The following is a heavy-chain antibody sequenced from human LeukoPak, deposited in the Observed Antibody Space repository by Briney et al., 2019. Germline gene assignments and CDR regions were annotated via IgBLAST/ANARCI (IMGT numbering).Heavy chain of an antibody. V-gene: IGHV1-69*13. Sequence: ASVKVSCKASGGTFSSYAISWVRQAPGQGLEWMGGIIPIFGTANYAQKFQGRVTITANESTSTAYMELSSLRSEDTAVYYCASGSYPRSQVDYWGQGTLVTVSS. CDR1: GGTFSSYA. CDR3: ASGSYPRSQVDY. D-gene: IGHD1-26*01. CDR2: IIPIFGTA. J-gene: IGHJ4*02.